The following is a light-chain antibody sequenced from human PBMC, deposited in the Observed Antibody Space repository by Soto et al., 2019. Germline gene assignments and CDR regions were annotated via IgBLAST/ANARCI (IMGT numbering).Light chain of an antibody. Sequence: QSALTQPASVSGSPGQSITISCTGTSSDVGGYNYVSWYQQHPGKAPKLMIYEVTNRPSGVSNRFSGSKSGNTASLTLSGLQAEDEADYYCSSYTSSSPPYVFGTGTKLTVL. J-gene: IGLJ1*01. CDR2: EVT. V-gene: IGLV2-14*01. CDR1: SSDVGGYNY. CDR3: SSYTSSSPPYV.